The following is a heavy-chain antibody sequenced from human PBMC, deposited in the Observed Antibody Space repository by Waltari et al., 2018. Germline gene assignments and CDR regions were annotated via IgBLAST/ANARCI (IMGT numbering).Heavy chain of an antibody. CDR3: ARGSTDRLPFFDY. CDR2: ISSSSSNI. J-gene: IGHJ4*02. D-gene: IGHD6-25*01. CDR1: GFTFSSYS. V-gene: IGHV3-48*01. Sequence: EVQLVESGGGLVQPGGSLRLSCSASGFTFSSYSMNWVRQAPGKGLEWCSYISSSSSNIYYADSVKGRFTISRDNAKNSLYLQMNSLRAEDTAVYYCARGSTDRLPFFDYWGQGTLVTVSS.